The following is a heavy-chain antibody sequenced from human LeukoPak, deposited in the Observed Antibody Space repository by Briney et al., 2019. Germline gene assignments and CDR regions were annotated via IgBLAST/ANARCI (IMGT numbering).Heavy chain of an antibody. J-gene: IGHJ3*02. D-gene: IGHD2-2*01. Sequence: GGSLRLSCAASGFSVSGNYLGWVRQAPGKGLVWVSRINSDGSSTTYADSVKGRFTISRDNAKNTLYLQMNTLRGEDTAVYYCARGPGAFDIWGQGTMVTVSS. CDR1: GFSVSGNY. CDR3: ARGPGAFDI. V-gene: IGHV3-74*01. CDR2: INSDGSST.